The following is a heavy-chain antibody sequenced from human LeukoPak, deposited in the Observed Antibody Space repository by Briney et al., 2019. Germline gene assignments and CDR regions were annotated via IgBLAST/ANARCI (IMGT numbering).Heavy chain of an antibody. D-gene: IGHD2-15*01. CDR3: ARELLRHNNWFDP. CDR1: GYTFTGYY. J-gene: IGHJ5*02. CDR2: INPNSGGT. V-gene: IGHV1-2*02. Sequence: GASVKVSCKASGYTFTGYYMHWVRQAPGQGLEWMGWINPNSGGTNYAQKFQGRVTMTRDTSISTAYMELSRLRSDDTAVYYCARELLRHNNWFDPWGQGTLVTVSS.